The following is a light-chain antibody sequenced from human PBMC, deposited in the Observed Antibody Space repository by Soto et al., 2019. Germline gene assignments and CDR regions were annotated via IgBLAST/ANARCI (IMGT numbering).Light chain of an antibody. V-gene: IGKV1-39*01. CDR1: QYINTY. Sequence: ENHVTQSPSSLSASIGERVTTAGRASQYINTYLNWYQQKPGKAPQLLIYAASTLQSGVPSRFSGSGSGTDFTLTISSLQLEDFATYYCQESYNIHTFGQGTKVDIK. CDR2: AAS. CDR3: QESYNIHT. J-gene: IGKJ2*01.